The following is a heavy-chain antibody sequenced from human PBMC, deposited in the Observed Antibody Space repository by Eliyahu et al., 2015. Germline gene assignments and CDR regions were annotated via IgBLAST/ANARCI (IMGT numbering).Heavy chain of an antibody. CDR1: GXTFSSXA. D-gene: IGHD2-21*01. CDR2: ISYDGSNK. V-gene: IGHV3-30-3*01. Sequence: QVQLVESGGGVVQPGRSLRLSXAASGXTFSSXAXHWVRQAPGKGLEWVAVISYDGSNKYYADSVKGRFTISRDNSKNTLYLQMNSLRAEDTAVYYCARVIATNWYFDLWGRGTLVTVSS. J-gene: IGHJ2*01. CDR3: ARVIATNWYFDL.